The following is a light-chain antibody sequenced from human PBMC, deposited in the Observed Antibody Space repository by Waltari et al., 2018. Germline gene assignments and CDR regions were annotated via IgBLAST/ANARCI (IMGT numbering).Light chain of an antibody. CDR3: SSYTTSISYV. CDR2: DVT. CDR1: SRDIGVYNH. V-gene: IGLV2-14*03. J-gene: IGLJ1*01. Sequence: QSALTQPASVSGSPGQSITISCTGTSRDIGVYNHVSWYHQHPGKAPKLMIYDVTNRPSGVSARFSGSKSDYTASLTISWLQAEDEADYYCSSYTTSISYVFGTGTRVTVL.